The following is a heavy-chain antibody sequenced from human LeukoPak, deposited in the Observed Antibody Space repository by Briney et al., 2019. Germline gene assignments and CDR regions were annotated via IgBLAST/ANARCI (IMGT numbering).Heavy chain of an antibody. CDR3: AKDLNY. CDR2: ISYDGSNK. Sequence: GGSLRLSCAASGFTFSSYAMHWVRQAPGKGLEWVAVISYDGSNKYYADSVKGRFTISRDNSKNTLYLQMNSLRAEDTAVYYCAKDLNYWGQGTLVTVSS. CDR1: GFTFSSYA. J-gene: IGHJ4*02. V-gene: IGHV3-30-3*01.